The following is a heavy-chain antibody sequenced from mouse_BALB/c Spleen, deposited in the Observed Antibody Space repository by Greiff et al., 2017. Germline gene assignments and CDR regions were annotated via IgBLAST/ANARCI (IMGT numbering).Heavy chain of an antibody. D-gene: IGHD2-10*02. J-gene: IGHJ3*01. Sequence: DVKLVESGGGLVQPGGSLKLSCAASGFTFSSYTMSWVRQTPEKRLEWVAYISNGGGSTYYPDTVKGRFTISRDNAKNTLYLQMSSLKSEDTAMYYCARQGYGNYAWFAYWGQGTLVTVSA. CDR1: GFTFSSYT. V-gene: IGHV5-12-2*01. CDR2: ISNGGGST. CDR3: ARQGYGNYAWFAY.